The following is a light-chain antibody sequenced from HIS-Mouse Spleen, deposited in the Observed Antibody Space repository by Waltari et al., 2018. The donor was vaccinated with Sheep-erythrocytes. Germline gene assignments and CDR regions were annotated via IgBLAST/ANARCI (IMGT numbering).Light chain of an antibody. Sequence: LTQPPSVSGSPGQSVTISCTGTSIDVGGYTYFLWYQQHPGKAPKIMIYDVSKRPSGVPDRFSVSKSGNTASLTISGLQAEDEADYYCCSYAGSYNHVFATGTKVTVL. CDR2: DVS. CDR1: SIDVGGYTY. V-gene: IGLV2-11*01. CDR3: CSYAGSYNHV. J-gene: IGLJ1*01.